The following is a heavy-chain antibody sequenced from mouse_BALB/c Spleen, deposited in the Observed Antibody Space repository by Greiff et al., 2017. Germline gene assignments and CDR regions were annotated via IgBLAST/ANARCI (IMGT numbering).Heavy chain of an antibody. Sequence: QVQLQQSGPELVKPGASVKISCKASGYAFSSSWMNWVKQRPGQGLEWIGRIYPGDGDTNYNGKFKGKATLTADKSSSTAYMQLSSLTSVDSAVYFCARSETARATFDYWGQGTTLTVSS. J-gene: IGHJ2*01. CDR3: ARSETARATFDY. V-gene: IGHV1-82*01. CDR1: GYAFSSSW. CDR2: IYPGDGDT. D-gene: IGHD3-2*01.